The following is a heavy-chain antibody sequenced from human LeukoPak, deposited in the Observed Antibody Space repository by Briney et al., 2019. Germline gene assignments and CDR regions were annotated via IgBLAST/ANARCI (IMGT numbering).Heavy chain of an antibody. V-gene: IGHV4-4*02. Sequence: PSETLSLICGVSGGSITTTNWWSWVRQFPGQGLQWIGVVSLEGVRNYNPSLTSRVTMSLDRAKNRLSLNLNSVTAADTAVYYCSRENGAFSPFGYWGQGILVTV. CDR2: VSLEGVR. CDR3: SRENGAFSPFGY. J-gene: IGHJ4*02. CDR1: GGSITTTNW. D-gene: IGHD2-8*01.